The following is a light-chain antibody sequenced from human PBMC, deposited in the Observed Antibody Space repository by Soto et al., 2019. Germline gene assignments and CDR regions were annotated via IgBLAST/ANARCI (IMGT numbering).Light chain of an antibody. CDR2: DVY. Sequence: QSALTQPRSVSGSPGQSVTISCSGTSSDVSAYQYVSRYQQHPAKAPKLVLYDVYKRPSGVPDRFSGAKSGNTASLTISGLQAEDEADYYCCSYAGRYTRIFGGGTKVTVL. CDR3: CSYAGRYTRI. V-gene: IGLV2-11*01. CDR1: SSDVSAYQY. J-gene: IGLJ2*01.